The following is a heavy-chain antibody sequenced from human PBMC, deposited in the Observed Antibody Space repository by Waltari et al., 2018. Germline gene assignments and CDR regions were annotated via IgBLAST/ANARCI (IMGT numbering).Heavy chain of an antibody. CDR1: GGSFSGYY. J-gene: IGHJ6*02. D-gene: IGHD6-13*01. Sequence: QVQLQQWGAGLLKPSETLSLTCAVYGGSFSGYYWSWIRQPPGKGLEWIGEINHSGSTNYHPALKSRVTISVDTSKNQFSLKLSSVTAADTAVYYCARGPFHIAAQKTDYYYYGMDVWGQGTTVTVSS. CDR2: INHSGST. V-gene: IGHV4-34*01. CDR3: ARGPFHIAAQKTDYYYYGMDV.